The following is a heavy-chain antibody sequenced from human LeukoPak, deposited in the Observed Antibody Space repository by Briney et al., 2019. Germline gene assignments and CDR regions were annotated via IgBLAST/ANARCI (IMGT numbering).Heavy chain of an antibody. Sequence: ASVNVSCKTSGYTFTAYDIHWVRQAPGQGREGMGGISPNTGGTEYAQKFQGRVTMTRHTSISTVYMEMSSLTSDDTAVYYCARVNYYVSNSLDFWGQGTLVTVSS. J-gene: IGHJ4*02. CDR3: ARVNYYVSNSLDF. CDR2: ISPNTGGT. D-gene: IGHD3-22*01. V-gene: IGHV1-2*02. CDR1: GYTFTAYD.